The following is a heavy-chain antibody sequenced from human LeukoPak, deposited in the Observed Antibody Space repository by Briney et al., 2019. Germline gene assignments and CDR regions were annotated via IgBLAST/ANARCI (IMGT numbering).Heavy chain of an antibody. D-gene: IGHD1-26*01. Sequence: PGGSLRLSCAASGFSLNDYSVNWVRQAPGKGLEWLSYISKGGSVMYYADPVKGRFTISRDTATKSVSLQMNRLRVDDTAIYFCARDWDRYFDFWGQGTPVTVSS. V-gene: IGHV3-48*01. CDR2: ISKGGSVM. CDR3: ARDWDRYFDF. CDR1: GFSLNDYS. J-gene: IGHJ4*02.